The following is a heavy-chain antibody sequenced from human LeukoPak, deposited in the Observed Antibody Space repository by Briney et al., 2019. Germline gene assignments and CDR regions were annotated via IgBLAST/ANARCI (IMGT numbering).Heavy chain of an antibody. Sequence: ASVKVSCKTSGYNFFKYAIHWVRQAPGQRFEWMGWIDGGNGDTRFSQKFQDRVSFTRDTFATTVYMELTSLRSEDTAVYYCARDYHGSGSLTTFDYWGQGTLVTVSS. J-gene: IGHJ4*02. D-gene: IGHD3-10*01. CDR2: IDGGNGDT. CDR1: GYNFFKYA. CDR3: ARDYHGSGSLTTFDY. V-gene: IGHV1-3*01.